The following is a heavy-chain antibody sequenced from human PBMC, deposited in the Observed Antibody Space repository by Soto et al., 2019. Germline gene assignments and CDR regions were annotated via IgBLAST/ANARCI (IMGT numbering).Heavy chain of an antibody. Sequence: ASVKVSCKASGYTFTSYDINWVRQATGQGLEWMGWMNPNSGNTGYAQKFQGRVTMTRNTSISTAYMELSSLRSEDTAVYYCAIATVGVHAFDIWGQGTMVTVSS. CDR2: MNPNSGNT. J-gene: IGHJ3*02. V-gene: IGHV1-8*01. CDR3: AIATVGVHAFDI. CDR1: GYTFTSYD. D-gene: IGHD3-10*01.